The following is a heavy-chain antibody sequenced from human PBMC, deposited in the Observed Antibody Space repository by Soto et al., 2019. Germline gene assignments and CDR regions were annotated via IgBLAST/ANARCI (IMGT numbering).Heavy chain of an antibody. CDR3: ARVTDYVDSIDVSFDAFDI. D-gene: IGHD4-17*01. CDR2: INPSGGST. Sequence: QVQLVQSGAEVKKPGASVKVSCKASGYTFTSYYMHWVRQAPGQGLEWMGIINPSGGSTSYAQKFQGRVTMTRDTSTSTVYMELSSLRSEDTAVYYCARVTDYVDSIDVSFDAFDIWGQGTMVTVSS. CDR1: GYTFTSYY. J-gene: IGHJ3*02. V-gene: IGHV1-46*03.